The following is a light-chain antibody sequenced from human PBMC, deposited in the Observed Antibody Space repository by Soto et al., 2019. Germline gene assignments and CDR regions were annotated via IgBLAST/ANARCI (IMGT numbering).Light chain of an antibody. Sequence: SVLTQPPSVSGAPGQRVTISCTGSSSNIGAGYDVHWYRQLPGAAPTLLISGNSDRPSGVPDRFSGSKSGPSAALAISGLQTDDEADYYCQSFDRSLTAWVFGGGTKLTVL. CDR3: QSFDRSLTAWV. CDR1: SSNIGAGYD. J-gene: IGLJ3*02. CDR2: GNS. V-gene: IGLV1-40*01.